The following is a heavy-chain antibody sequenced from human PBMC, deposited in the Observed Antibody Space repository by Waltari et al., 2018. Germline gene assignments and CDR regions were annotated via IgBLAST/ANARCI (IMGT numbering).Heavy chain of an antibody. V-gene: IGHV3-23*01. CDR1: GFTFSSYA. CDR2: ISGSGGST. D-gene: IGHD3-3*01. J-gene: IGHJ5*02. Sequence: EVQLLESGGGLVQPGGSLRLSCAASGFTFSSYAMSWVRQAPGKGLEWVSAISGSGGSTYYADSGKGRLPISRDYSKNTLYLQMNSLRAEDTAVYYCAKDGVGHGGIVGVAALNWFDPWGQGTLVTVSS. CDR3: AKDGVGHGGIVGVAALNWFDP.